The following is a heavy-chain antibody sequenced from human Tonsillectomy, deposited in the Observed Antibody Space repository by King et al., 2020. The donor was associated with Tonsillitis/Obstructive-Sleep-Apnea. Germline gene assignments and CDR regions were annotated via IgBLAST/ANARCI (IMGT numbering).Heavy chain of an antibody. Sequence: VPLVESGGGLVKPGGALRLSCAASGFTFRDYYMSWIRPAPGRGLAGVSSISSSSSYTNYADAVKGRFTISRDNAKNSLYLQMNSLRAEDTSVYYCARYSGYDFSYMDVWGKGTTVTVSS. D-gene: IGHD5-12*01. CDR3: ARYSGYDFSYMDV. J-gene: IGHJ6*03. CDR2: ISSSSSYT. CDR1: GFTFRDYY. V-gene: IGHV3-11*05.